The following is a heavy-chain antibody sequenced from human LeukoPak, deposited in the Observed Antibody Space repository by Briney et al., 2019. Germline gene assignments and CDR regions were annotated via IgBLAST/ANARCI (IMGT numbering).Heavy chain of an antibody. CDR2: INAGNGNT. CDR1: GYTFTSYA. J-gene: IGHJ5*02. D-gene: IGHD6-19*01. V-gene: IGHV1-3*01. CDR3: ARDRAPSSGWYPSGTFVP. Sequence: ASVKVSCKASGYTFTSYAMHWVRQAPGQRLEWMGWINAGNGNTKYSQKFQGRVTITRDTSASTAYMELSSLRSEDTAVYYCARDRAPSSGWYPSGTFVPWGQGTLVTVSS.